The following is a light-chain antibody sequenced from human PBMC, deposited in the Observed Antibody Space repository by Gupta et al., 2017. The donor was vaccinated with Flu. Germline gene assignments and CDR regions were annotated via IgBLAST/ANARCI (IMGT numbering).Light chain of an antibody. CDR3: LNYNTFLCA. CDR2: KAS. CDR1: QTISKY. Sequence: DIQMTQSPSSLSASVGDRVTLTCRASQTISKYLAWYQQKPGKIPKLMIFKASSLHFGVPFRFSGSGSGTDFTLTISSLQPDDVATYYCLNYNTFLCAFGPGTKVDIK. V-gene: IGKV1-5*03. J-gene: IGKJ3*01.